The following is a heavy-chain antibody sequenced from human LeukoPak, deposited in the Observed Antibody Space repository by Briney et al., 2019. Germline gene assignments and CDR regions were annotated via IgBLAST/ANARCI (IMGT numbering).Heavy chain of an antibody. CDR1: GVAISGYY. J-gene: IGHJ4*02. D-gene: IGHD1/OR15-1a*01. Sequence: SETLSLTCTVSGVAISGYYWIWIRQSPGRGLEYIGSIFYRESFSYGGTTFYNPSLHSRVTISVDTSKNAFSLRLSSVTAADTAVYYCARQISGNKDCWGQGILVTVSS. CDR3: ARQISGNKDC. V-gene: IGHV4-59*04. CDR2: IFYRESFSYGGTT.